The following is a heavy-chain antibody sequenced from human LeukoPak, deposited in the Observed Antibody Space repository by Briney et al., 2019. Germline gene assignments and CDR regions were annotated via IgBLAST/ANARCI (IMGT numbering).Heavy chain of an antibody. CDR3: AGEDNSSGYRPFDI. J-gene: IGHJ3*02. CDR1: GYTFTGYY. D-gene: IGHD3-22*01. Sequence: ASVKVSCKASGYTFTGYYIHGVRQALGQGLEWMGRINPNNGGTNYAQKFQGRVTMTRDMSMSTAYMELSRLRSDDTAVYYCAGEDNSSGYRPFDIWGQGTMVTVPS. V-gene: IGHV1-2*06. CDR2: INPNNGGT.